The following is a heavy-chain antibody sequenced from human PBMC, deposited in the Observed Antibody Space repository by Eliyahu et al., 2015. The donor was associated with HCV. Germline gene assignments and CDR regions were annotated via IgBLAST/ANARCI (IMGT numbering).Heavy chain of an antibody. CDR1: VFTFXPYG. CDR2: IWHDATKK. D-gene: IGHD6-19*01. Sequence: QVQLVESGGGVVQPGRSLRLSCAASVFTFXPYGXHWVRQGPGQGVGWVAIIWHDATKKYYADSVTGRFIISRDNSQNILYLEMNNLRVDDTAVYYCTRGVGGSAAHWLDPYFDSWGQGTLVTVSS. J-gene: IGHJ4*02. CDR3: TRGVGGSAAHWLDPYFDS. V-gene: IGHV3-33*01.